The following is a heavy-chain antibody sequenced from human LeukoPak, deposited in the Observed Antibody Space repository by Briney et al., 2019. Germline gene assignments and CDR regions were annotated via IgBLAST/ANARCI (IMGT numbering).Heavy chain of an antibody. CDR2: INPNSGGT. Sequence: AASVKVSCKASGYTFTGYYMHWVRQAPGQGLEWMGWINPNSGGTNYAQKFQGRVTMTRDTSISTAYMELSRLRSDDTAVYYCARERRGYSYGYQDYWGQGTLVTVSS. D-gene: IGHD5-18*01. J-gene: IGHJ4*02. CDR3: ARERRGYSYGYQDY. CDR1: GYTFTGYY. V-gene: IGHV1-2*02.